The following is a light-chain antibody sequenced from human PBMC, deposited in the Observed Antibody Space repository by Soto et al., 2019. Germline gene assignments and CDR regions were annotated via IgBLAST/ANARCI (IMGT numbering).Light chain of an antibody. CDR2: DAS. Sequence: IQMTQSPSTLSASIGDRVTITCRASQSISNWLAWYQQKPGKAPNLLIYDASHLESGVPSTFRGSGSGTEFTLTISSLQPDDFATYYCQQYNSYPYTFGQGTKLEIK. J-gene: IGKJ2*01. V-gene: IGKV1-5*01. CDR1: QSISNW. CDR3: QQYNSYPYT.